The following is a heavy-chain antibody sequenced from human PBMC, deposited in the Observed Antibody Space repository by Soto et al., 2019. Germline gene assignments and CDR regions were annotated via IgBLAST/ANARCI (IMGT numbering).Heavy chain of an antibody. D-gene: IGHD2-15*01. CDR3: AKDLYCSGGSCYVTFHPRVVFDY. J-gene: IGHJ4*02. Sequence: HPGGSLRLSCAASGFTFSSYAMSWVRQAPGKGLEWVSAISGSGGSTYYADSVKGRFTISRDNSKNTLYLQMNCLRAEDTAVYYCAKDLYCSGGSCYVTFHPRVVFDYWGQGTLVTVSS. CDR2: ISGSGGST. V-gene: IGHV3-23*01. CDR1: GFTFSSYA.